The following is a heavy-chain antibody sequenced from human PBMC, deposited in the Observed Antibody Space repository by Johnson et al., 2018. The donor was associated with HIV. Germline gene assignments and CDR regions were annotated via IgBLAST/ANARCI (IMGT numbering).Heavy chain of an antibody. CDR2: IWFDGSNK. J-gene: IGHJ3*02. CDR3: AGGRDGYNFGAFDI. D-gene: IGHD5-24*01. V-gene: IGHV3-33*03. CDR1: GFTFSSYG. Sequence: QVQLVESGGGVVQPGRSLRLSCAASGFTFSSYGMHWVRQAPGKGLEWVAVIWFDGSNKYYADSVKGRFTISRDNAKNSLYLQMNSLRAEDTAVYYCAGGRDGYNFGAFDIWGQGTMVTVSS.